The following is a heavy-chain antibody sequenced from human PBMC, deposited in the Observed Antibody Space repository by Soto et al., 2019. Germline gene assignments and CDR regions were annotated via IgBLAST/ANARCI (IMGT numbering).Heavy chain of an antibody. CDR1: GYTFTGYY. CDR2: INPNSGAT. Sequence: ASLKVACNSSGYTFTGYYMRCGRQAHGQGREWMGWINPNSGATNYAQKFQGWVTMTRDTSISTAYMELSRLRSDDTAVYYCATTHSYYYDTSGPDAFDIWGQGTMVTVSS. CDR3: ATTHSYYYDTSGPDAFDI. J-gene: IGHJ3*02. D-gene: IGHD3-22*01. V-gene: IGHV1-2*04.